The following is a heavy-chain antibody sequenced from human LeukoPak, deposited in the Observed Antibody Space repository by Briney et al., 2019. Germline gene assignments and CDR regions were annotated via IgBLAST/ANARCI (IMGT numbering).Heavy chain of an antibody. Sequence: SETLSLTCTVSGGTISSNSHYWGWIRRPPGKGLEWIGNIYFSGSTSYNPSLKSRVTIPVDTSKNQFSLKVSSVTAADTAVYYCARKDYSLYYFDYWGQGALVTVSS. D-gene: IGHD2-15*01. CDR3: ARKDYSLYYFDY. V-gene: IGHV4-39*01. CDR2: IYFSGST. CDR1: GGTISSNSHY. J-gene: IGHJ4*02.